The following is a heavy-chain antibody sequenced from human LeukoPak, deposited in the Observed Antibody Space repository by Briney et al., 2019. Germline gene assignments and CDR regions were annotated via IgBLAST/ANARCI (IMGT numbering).Heavy chain of an antibody. V-gene: IGHV1-18*01. CDR2: ISAYNGNT. CDR3: ARDDCGGGSCYLGVDQH. D-gene: IGHD2-15*01. J-gene: IGHJ1*01. CDR1: GYTFTSYG. Sequence: ASVKVSCKASGYTFTSYGIRWLRQAPGQGLEWMGWISAYNGNTNYAQKLQGRVTMTTDTSTSTAYMELRSLRSDDTAVYYCARDDCGGGSCYLGVDQHWGQGTLVTVSS.